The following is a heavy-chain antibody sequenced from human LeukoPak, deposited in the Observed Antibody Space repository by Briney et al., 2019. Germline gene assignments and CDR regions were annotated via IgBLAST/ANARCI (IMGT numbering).Heavy chain of an antibody. Sequence: SETLSLTCSVSGGSISSSGYYWGWIRQPPGKGLGWIGSIYYRGSSYYNPSLKSRVTISVHTSKNQVSLKGSSVTAAGTAVCYCGRLSAYSAGNIDYWGQGTLVTVSS. CDR1: GGSISSSGYY. CDR3: GRLSAYSAGNIDY. J-gene: IGHJ4*02. D-gene: IGHD5-18*01. V-gene: IGHV4-39*01. CDR2: IYYRGSS.